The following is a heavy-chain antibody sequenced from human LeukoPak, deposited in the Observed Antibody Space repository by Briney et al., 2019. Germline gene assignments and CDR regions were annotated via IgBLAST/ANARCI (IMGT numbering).Heavy chain of an antibody. Sequence: GGSLRLSCAASGFTFDDYAMHWVRQAPGKGLEWVSGISWNSGSIGYADSVKGRFTISRDNAKNSLYLQMNSLRVEDTALYYCAKDMGYSYGSGFDYWGQGTLVTVSS. CDR1: GFTFDDYA. D-gene: IGHD5-18*01. J-gene: IGHJ4*02. CDR2: ISWNSGSI. CDR3: AKDMGYSYGSGFDY. V-gene: IGHV3-9*01.